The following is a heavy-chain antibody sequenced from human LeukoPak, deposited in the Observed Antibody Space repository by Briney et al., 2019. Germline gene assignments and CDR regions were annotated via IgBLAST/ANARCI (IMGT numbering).Heavy chain of an antibody. D-gene: IGHD5/OR15-5a*01. J-gene: IGHJ4*02. CDR1: GFTVSSNY. CDR3: AKDHSGLRSTGDFDY. Sequence: GGSLRLSCAASGFTVSSNYMSWVRQAPGKGLEWVSAISGSGGSTYYADSVKGRFTISRDNSKNTLYLQMNSLRAEDTAVYYCAKDHSGLRSTGDFDYWGQGTLVTVSS. V-gene: IGHV3-23*01. CDR2: ISGSGGST.